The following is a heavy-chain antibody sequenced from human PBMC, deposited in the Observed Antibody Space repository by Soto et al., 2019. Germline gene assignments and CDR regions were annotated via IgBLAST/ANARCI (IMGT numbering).Heavy chain of an antibody. Sequence: QVQLVQSGAEVKKPGSSVKVSCKASGGTFSSYAISWVRQAPGQGLEWMGGIIPIFGTANYAQTFQGRVTITADEYTSTAYMELSSLRSEDTAVYYCATDYGGNGYYYYGMDVWGQGTTVTVSS. CDR1: GGTFSSYA. D-gene: IGHD4-17*01. V-gene: IGHV1-69*12. J-gene: IGHJ6*02. CDR2: IIPIFGTA. CDR3: ATDYGGNGYYYYGMDV.